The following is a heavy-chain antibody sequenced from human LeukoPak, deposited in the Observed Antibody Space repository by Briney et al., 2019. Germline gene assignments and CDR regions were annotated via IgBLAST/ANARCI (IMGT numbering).Heavy chain of an antibody. D-gene: IGHD6-19*01. V-gene: IGHV3-74*01. CDR3: TRQWHTPSDY. CDR2: IDGDGSST. J-gene: IGHJ4*02. Sequence: GGSLRLSCAASGFIFNNYWMHWVRQTPGEGPLWLSRIDGDGSSTSYANSVQGRFIISRDNAKNTLYLQMNSLRAEDTAVYYCTRQWHTPSDYWGQGTLVTVSS. CDR1: GFIFNNYW.